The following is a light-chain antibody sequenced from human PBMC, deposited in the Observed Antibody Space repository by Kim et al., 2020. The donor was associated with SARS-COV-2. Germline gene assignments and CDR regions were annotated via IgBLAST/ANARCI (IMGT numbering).Light chain of an antibody. CDR1: QGISSY. Sequence: GDRVTITCRASQGISSYLAWYQQNPGEAPRLLIYSASTLQSGVPSRFSDSGSGTDFTLTITSLQPEDFATYYCQQFNSYPRTFGPGTKV. CDR3: QQFNSYPRT. V-gene: IGKV1-9*01. CDR2: SAS. J-gene: IGKJ3*01.